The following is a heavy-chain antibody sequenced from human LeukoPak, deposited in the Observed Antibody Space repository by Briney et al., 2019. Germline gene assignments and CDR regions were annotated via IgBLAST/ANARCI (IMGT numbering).Heavy chain of an antibody. Sequence: SVKVSCKGSGGTFSNYAISWVRQAPGQGLEWMGGIIPIFGTANYAQKFQGRVTITADKSTSTAYMELSSLRSEDTALYYCAKGLKTAVGPYMGYHYYMDVWGKGTTVTVSS. CDR3: AKGLKTAVGPYMGYHYYMDV. CDR1: GGTFSNYA. V-gene: IGHV1-69*06. D-gene: IGHD5-18*01. CDR2: IIPIFGTA. J-gene: IGHJ6*03.